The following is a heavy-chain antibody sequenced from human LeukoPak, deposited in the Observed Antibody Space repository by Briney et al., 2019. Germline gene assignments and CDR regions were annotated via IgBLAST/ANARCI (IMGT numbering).Heavy chain of an antibody. J-gene: IGHJ4*02. Sequence: ASVKVSCKASGYTFTSYGISWVRQAPGQGLEWMGWISAYNGNTNYAQKLQGRVTMTTDTSTSTAYMELRSLRSDDTAVYYCARVRSSSGWFATYYFDYWGQGTLVTVSS. V-gene: IGHV1-18*01. CDR2: ISAYNGNT. CDR3: ARVRSSSGWFATYYFDY. CDR1: GYTFTSYG. D-gene: IGHD6-19*01.